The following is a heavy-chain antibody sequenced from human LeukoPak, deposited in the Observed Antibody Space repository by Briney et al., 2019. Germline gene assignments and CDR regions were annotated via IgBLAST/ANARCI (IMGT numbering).Heavy chain of an antibody. J-gene: IGHJ4*02. CDR2: INHSGST. V-gene: IGHV4-34*01. CDR1: GGSFSGYY. CDR3: ARKNYDFWSGYYRSDDY. Sequence: SETLSLTCAVYGGSFSGYYWSWIRQPPGKGLEWIGEINHSGSTNYNPSLKGRVTISVDTSKNQFSLKLSSVTAADTAVYYCARKNYDFWSGYYRSDDYWGQGTLVTVSS. D-gene: IGHD3-3*01.